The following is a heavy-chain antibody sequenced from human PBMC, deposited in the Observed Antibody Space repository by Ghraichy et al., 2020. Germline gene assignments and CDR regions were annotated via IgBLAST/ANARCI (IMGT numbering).Heavy chain of an antibody. CDR3: ARRASGGTSYVYYFDY. Sequence: SETLSLTCAVSGDSISKSHWWSWVRQPPGRGLEWIGEIYRGGTTAYSPSLNSRVTISLDESKSQFSLHLSSLTAAETAVYFCARRASGGTSYVYYFDYWGQGTLVTVSS. D-gene: IGHD3-10*01. CDR2: IYRGGTT. V-gene: IGHV4-4*02. CDR1: GDSISKSHW. J-gene: IGHJ4*02.